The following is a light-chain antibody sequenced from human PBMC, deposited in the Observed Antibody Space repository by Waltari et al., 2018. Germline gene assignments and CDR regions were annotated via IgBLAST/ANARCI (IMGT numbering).Light chain of an antibody. V-gene: IGLV2-14*03. J-gene: IGLJ3*02. CDR1: SIDIGTYNY. CDR2: DVS. CDR3: SSYTVNTTLV. Sequence: QSALTQPASVSGSPGQSITFSCTGTSIDIGTYNYVSWYQSHPGKAPKLMLYDVSKRPSGVSNRFSGSKSGNAASLTISGLQAEDEAYYYCSSYTVNTTLVFGGGTKLTVL.